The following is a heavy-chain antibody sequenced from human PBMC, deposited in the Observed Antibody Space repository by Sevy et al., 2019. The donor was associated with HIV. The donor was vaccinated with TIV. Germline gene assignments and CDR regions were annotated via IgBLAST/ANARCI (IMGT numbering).Heavy chain of an antibody. CDR2: IYISEST. Sequence: SETLSLTCAVSGDSISSSYWSWIRQPAGKGLEWIGRIYISESTNYNPSLKSRVTMSLDTSKNQFSLRLSSVTAADTTVYYCAREFFYDSSDYYTPAYYFDYWGQGTLVIVSS. CDR1: GDSISSSY. CDR3: AREFFYDSSDYYTPAYYFDY. D-gene: IGHD3-22*01. V-gene: IGHV4-4*07. J-gene: IGHJ4*02.